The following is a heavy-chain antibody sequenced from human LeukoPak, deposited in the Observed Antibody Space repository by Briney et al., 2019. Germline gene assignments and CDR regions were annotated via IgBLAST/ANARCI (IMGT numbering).Heavy chain of an antibody. CDR2: IRYDGSNK. J-gene: IGHJ4*02. V-gene: IGHV3-30*02. CDR1: GFTFSSYG. CDR3: ATGSSSGWYGLLDY. D-gene: IGHD6-19*01. Sequence: PGGSLRLSCAASGFTFSSYGMHWVRQAPGKGLEWVAFIRYDGSNKYYVDSVKGRFTISRDNSKNTLYLQMNSLRAEDTAVYCATGSSSGWYGLLDYWGQGTLVTVSS.